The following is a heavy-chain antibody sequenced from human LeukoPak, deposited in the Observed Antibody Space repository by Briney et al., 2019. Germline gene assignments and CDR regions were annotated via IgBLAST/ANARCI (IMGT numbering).Heavy chain of an antibody. D-gene: IGHD6-13*01. J-gene: IGHJ4*02. CDR3: AKHRSGIAASGSNY. CDR1: GFTFSSYA. V-gene: IGHV3-23*01. CDR2: IGGSGGTSGDST. Sequence: PGGSLRLSCAASGFTFSSYARSWVRQAPGKGLEWVSVSVIGGSGGTSGDSTYYADSVKGRFTISRDDSNNTLYLQMNNLRVEDTAVYYCAKHRSGIAASGSNYWGQGTLVSVSS.